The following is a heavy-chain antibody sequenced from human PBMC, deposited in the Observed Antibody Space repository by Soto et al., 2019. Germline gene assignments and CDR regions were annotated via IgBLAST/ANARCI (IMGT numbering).Heavy chain of an antibody. J-gene: IGHJ6*02. D-gene: IGHD2-15*01. CDR1: GGTFSSYT. CDR2: IIPILGIA. V-gene: IGHV1-69*02. Sequence: SVKVSCKASGGTFSSYTISWVRQAPGQGLEWMGRIIPILGIANYAQKFQGRVTITADKSTSTAYMQWSSLKASDTAMYYCARVVVPYYYYGMDVWGQGTTVTVSS. CDR3: ARVVVPYYYYGMDV.